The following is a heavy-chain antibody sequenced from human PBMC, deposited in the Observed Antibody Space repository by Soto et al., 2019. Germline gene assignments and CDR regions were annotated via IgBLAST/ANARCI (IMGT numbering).Heavy chain of an antibody. D-gene: IGHD3-9*01. V-gene: IGHV1-69*01. CDR1: GDLFNNYA. CDR3: AAPTSVARAGYFKF. J-gene: IGHJ1*01. CDR2: ISPLFSTT. Sequence: QVQLVQSGAEVKETRSSVKVSCKATGDLFNNYAFNWVRQAPGQGLEWMGRISPLFSTTNYSQKFQGRVTICAHEMTTIVYLEVTNLESEDTAIYYYAAPTSVARAGYFKFCGQGTLVTVSP.